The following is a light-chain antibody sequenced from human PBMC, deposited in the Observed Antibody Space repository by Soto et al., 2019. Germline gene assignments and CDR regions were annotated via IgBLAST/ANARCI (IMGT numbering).Light chain of an antibody. V-gene: IGKV1-39*01. J-gene: IGKJ2*01. CDR1: HTFSSF. CDR2: GAF. CDR3: QQTYCPPFT. Sequence: DIQMTQSPSSLSASVGDRVTITCRASHTFSSFLNWYQQKRGKPPTLLIYGAFNLRSGVPSRFAGSGGGAEIRLTISSLQPGDFAACYCQQTYCPPFTFGQGTSLELK.